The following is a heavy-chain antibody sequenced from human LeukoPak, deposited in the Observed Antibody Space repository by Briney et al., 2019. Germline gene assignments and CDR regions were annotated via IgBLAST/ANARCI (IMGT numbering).Heavy chain of an antibody. V-gene: IGHV3-7*01. J-gene: IGHJ4*02. D-gene: IGHD6-25*01. Sequence: GGSLRLSCAASGFTFSSYWMSWVRQAPGKGLEWVANIKQDGSEKYYVDSVKGRFTMSRDNAKNSLYLQMSSLGAEDTAVYYCARVRGYDCFDYWGQGTLVTVSS. CDR3: ARVRGYDCFDY. CDR2: IKQDGSEK. CDR1: GFTFSSYW.